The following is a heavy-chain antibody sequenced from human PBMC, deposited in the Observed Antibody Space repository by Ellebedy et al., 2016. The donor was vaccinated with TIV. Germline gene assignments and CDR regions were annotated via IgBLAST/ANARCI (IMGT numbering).Heavy chain of an antibody. CDR2: IIPIFGTA. V-gene: IGHV1-69*06. CDR1: GGTFSSYA. D-gene: IGHD4-17*01. Sequence: ASVKVSCXASGGTFSSYAISWVRQAPGQGLEWMGGIIPIFGTANYAQKFQGRVTITADKSTSTAYMGLSSLRSEDTAVYYCAYGRSTVTLSYYYYGMGVWGQGTTVTVSS. CDR3: AYGRSTVTLSYYYYGMGV. J-gene: IGHJ6*02.